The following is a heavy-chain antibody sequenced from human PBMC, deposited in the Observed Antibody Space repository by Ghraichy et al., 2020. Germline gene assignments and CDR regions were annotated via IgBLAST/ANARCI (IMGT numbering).Heavy chain of an antibody. D-gene: IGHD3-3*01. J-gene: IGHJ5*02. CDR1: DGSISSGGYY. V-gene: IGHV4-31*03. CDR2: IYYSGST. Sequence: QTLSLTCTVSDGSISSGGYYWSWIRQHPGKGLEWIGYIYYSGSTYYNPSLKSRVTISVDTSKNQFSLKLSSVTAADTAVYYCAMTRFLEWFGHTDWFDPWGQGTLVTVSS. CDR3: AMTRFLEWFGHTDWFDP.